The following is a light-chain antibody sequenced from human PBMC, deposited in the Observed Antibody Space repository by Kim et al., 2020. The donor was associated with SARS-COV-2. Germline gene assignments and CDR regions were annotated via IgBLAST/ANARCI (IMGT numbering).Light chain of an antibody. Sequence: ASGGDRVTVTRRTSQDIANSLALYQQKPGKVPQVRIYAASSLQSGVPSRFSGSGSGTEFTLTIGSLHTEDVATYCCQKYNSAPWTFGPGTKVEIK. V-gene: IGKV1-27*01. CDR1: QDIANS. J-gene: IGKJ1*01. CDR2: AAS. CDR3: QKYNSAPWT.